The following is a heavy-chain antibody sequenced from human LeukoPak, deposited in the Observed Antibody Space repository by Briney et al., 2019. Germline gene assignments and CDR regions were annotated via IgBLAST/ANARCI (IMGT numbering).Heavy chain of an antibody. Sequence: PSETLSLTCTVSGGSISSYYWSWIRQPLGKGLEWIGYIYYSGSTNYNPSLKSRVTISVDTSKNQFSLKLSSVTAADTAVYYCANLWGGYYYDSSGYSDYWGQGTLVTVSS. CDR1: GGSISSYY. CDR3: ANLWGGYYYDSSGYSDY. CDR2: IYYSGST. D-gene: IGHD3-22*01. V-gene: IGHV4-59*08. J-gene: IGHJ4*02.